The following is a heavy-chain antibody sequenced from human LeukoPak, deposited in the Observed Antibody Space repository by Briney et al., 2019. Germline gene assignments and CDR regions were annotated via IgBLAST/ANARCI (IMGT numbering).Heavy chain of an antibody. CDR1: GFIFDDYG. D-gene: IGHD2-15*01. CDR3: ARGGYHHGFDI. Sequence: PGGSLRLSCAASGFIFDDYGMSWVRQAPGKGLEWVSGINSDGSDTIYADSVKGRFTISRDNAKSTVYLQMNSLKAEDTAVYYCARGGYHHGFDIWGQGTMVTVSS. V-gene: IGHV3-74*01. J-gene: IGHJ3*02. CDR2: INSDGSDT.